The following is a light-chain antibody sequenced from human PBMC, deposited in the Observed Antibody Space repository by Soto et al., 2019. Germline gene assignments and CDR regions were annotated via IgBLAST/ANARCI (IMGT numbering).Light chain of an antibody. Sequence: EIVLTQSPATLSLSPGDRATLSCRASQSVTTNFAWYQQKPGQGPRLLMYDASKRATGIPARFSGSGSETDFTLTISSLEPEDFAVYYCQQRHSWPVTFDQGTKVEIK. CDR2: DAS. J-gene: IGKJ1*01. V-gene: IGKV3-11*01. CDR3: QQRHSWPVT. CDR1: QSVTTN.